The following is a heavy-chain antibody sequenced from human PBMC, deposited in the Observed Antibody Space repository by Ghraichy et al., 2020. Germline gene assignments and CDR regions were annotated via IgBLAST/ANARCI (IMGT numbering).Heavy chain of an antibody. D-gene: IGHD3-22*01. Sequence: GGSLRLSCAASGFPFSTYRMNWVRQAPGKGLEWVSIISASSSFIYYADSVKGRFTISRHNAKNSLYLQMNSLRADDTAVYYCARDDYDSSGYHIDYWGQGTLVTVSS. CDR1: GFPFSTYR. V-gene: IGHV3-21*01. J-gene: IGHJ4*02. CDR2: ISASSSFI. CDR3: ARDDYDSSGYHIDY.